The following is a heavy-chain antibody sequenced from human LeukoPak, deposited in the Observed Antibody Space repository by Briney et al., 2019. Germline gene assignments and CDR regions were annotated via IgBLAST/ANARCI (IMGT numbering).Heavy chain of an antibody. CDR3: AARDCSSSSCYRFDY. CDR2: ISGSGGST. V-gene: IGHV3-23*01. CDR1: GFTFSSYG. J-gene: IGHJ4*02. Sequence: GGSLRLSCAASGFTFSSYGMHWVRQAPGKGLEWVSGISGSGGSTYYADSVKGRFTISRDNSKNTLYLQMNSLRAEDTAVYYCAARDCSSSSCYRFDYWGQGTLITVSS. D-gene: IGHD2-2*02.